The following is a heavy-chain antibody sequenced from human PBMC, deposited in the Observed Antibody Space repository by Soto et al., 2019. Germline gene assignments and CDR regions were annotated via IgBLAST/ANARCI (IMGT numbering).Heavy chain of an antibody. Sequence: QSGGSLRLSCAASGFTFSSYAMSWVRQAPGKGLEWVSAISGSGGSTYYADSVKGRFTISRDNSKNTLYLQMNSLRAEDTAVYYCAKAGPYYYDSSGYYYLVYYGMDVWGQGTTVTVSS. V-gene: IGHV3-23*01. CDR3: AKAGPYYYDSSGYYYLVYYGMDV. CDR1: GFTFSSYA. CDR2: ISGSGGST. D-gene: IGHD3-22*01. J-gene: IGHJ6*02.